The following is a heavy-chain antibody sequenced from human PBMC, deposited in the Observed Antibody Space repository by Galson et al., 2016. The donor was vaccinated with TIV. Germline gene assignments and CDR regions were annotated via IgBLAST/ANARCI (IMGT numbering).Heavy chain of an antibody. CDR1: GGTFSSYV. V-gene: IGHV1-46*01. D-gene: IGHD1-26*01. Sequence: SVKVSCKASGGTFSSYVINWVRQAPGQGLEWMGVIDPSSGGTTYAQKFQARLIMTRDKSTTTVYMDLSSLKSGDTAVYYCTRDLGRLRDYWGQGTLVTVSS. J-gene: IGHJ4*02. CDR3: TRDLGRLRDY. CDR2: IDPSSGGT.